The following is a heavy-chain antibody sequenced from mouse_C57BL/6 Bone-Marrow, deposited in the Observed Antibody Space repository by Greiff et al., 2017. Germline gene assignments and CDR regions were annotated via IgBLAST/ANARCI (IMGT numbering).Heavy chain of an antibody. CDR3: ARKRGIFHYYAMDY. J-gene: IGHJ4*01. Sequence: QVQLQQSGPELVKPGASVKISCKASGYAFSSSWMNWVKQRPGKGLEWIGRIYPGDGDTNYNGKFKGKATLTADKSSSTAYMQLSSLTSDDSAVYFCARKRGIFHYYAMDYWGQGTSVTVSS. CDR2: IYPGDGDT. V-gene: IGHV1-82*01. CDR1: GYAFSSSW.